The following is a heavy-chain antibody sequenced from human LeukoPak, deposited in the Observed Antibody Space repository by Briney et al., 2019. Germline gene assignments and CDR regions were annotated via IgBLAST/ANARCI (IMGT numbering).Heavy chain of an antibody. CDR3: ARTLTYYYGSSGTYYRTFDY. V-gene: IGHV5-51*01. J-gene: IGHJ4*02. D-gene: IGHD3-10*01. CDR1: GHSFSAYW. Sequence: PGESLKISCKGSGHSFSAYWIGWVRQMPGKGLEWMGIIYPDDSDTRYSPSFQGQVTISADKSISTAYLQWSSLKASDTAMYYCARTLTYYYGSSGTYYRTFDYWGQGALVTVSS. CDR2: IYPDDSDT.